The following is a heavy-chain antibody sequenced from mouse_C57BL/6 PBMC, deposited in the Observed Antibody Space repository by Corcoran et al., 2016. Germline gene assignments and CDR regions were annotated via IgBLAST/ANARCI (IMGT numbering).Heavy chain of an antibody. V-gene: IGHV1-26*01. CDR3: ARKSLAPYWYFDV. CDR1: GYTFTDYY. Sequence: EVQLQQSGPELVKPGASVKISCKASGYTFTDYYMNWVKQSHGKSLEWIGDINPNNGGTSYNQKFKGKATLTVDKSSSTAYMELRSLTSEDSAVYYCARKSLAPYWYFDVWGTGTTVTVSS. CDR2: INPNNGGT. J-gene: IGHJ1*03.